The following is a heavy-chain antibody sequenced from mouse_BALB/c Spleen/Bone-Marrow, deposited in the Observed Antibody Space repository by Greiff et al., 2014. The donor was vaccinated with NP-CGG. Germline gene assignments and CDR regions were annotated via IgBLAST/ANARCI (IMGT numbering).Heavy chain of an antibody. J-gene: IGHJ3*01. CDR2: IDPANGNT. Sequence: EVQLQQSGAELVKPGASVKLSCTASGFNIKDTYMHWVKQRPEQGLEWIGRIDPANGNTKYDPKFQGKATITADTSSNTAYLQLSSLTSEDTAVYYCAPYYYGSSSFAYWGQGTLVPVSA. CDR3: APYYYGSSSFAY. CDR1: GFNIKDTY. V-gene: IGHV14-3*02. D-gene: IGHD1-1*01.